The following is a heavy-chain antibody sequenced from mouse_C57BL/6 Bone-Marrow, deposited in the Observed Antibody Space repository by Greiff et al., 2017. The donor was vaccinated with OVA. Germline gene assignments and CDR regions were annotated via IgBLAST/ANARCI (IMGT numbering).Heavy chain of an antibody. CDR2: SRNKANDYTT. CDR3: ARDAYYDYDDYAMDY. V-gene: IGHV7-1*01. D-gene: IGHD2-4*01. J-gene: IGHJ4*01. CDR1: GFTFSDFY. Sequence: DVMLVESGGGLVQSGRSLRLSCATSGFTFSDFYMEWVRQAPGKGLAWIAASRNKANDYTTEYSASVKGRFIVSRDTSQSILYLQMNALRAEDTAIYYCARDAYYDYDDYAMDYWGQGTSVTVSS.